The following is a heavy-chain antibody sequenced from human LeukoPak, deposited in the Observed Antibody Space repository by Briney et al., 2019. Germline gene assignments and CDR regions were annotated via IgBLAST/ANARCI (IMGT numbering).Heavy chain of an antibody. J-gene: IGHJ2*01. V-gene: IGHV3-7*03. CDR2: IKQDGSEK. CDR3: ARVRVITYWYFDL. D-gene: IGHD3-22*01. CDR1: GFTFSSYW. Sequence: GGSLRLSCAASGFTFSSYWMSWVRQAPGKGLEWVANIKQDGSEKYYVDSVKGRLTISRDNAKNSLYLQMNSLRAEDTAVYYCARVRVITYWYFDLWGRGTLVTVSS.